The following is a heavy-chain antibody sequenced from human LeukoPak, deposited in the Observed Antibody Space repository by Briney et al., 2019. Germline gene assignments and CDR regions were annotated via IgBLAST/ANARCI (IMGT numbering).Heavy chain of an antibody. V-gene: IGHV4-39*07. CDR3: ARAWQWRLVCDAFDA. J-gene: IGHJ3*01. CDR2: IYYSGST. D-gene: IGHD6-19*01. Sequence: SETLSLTCTVSGGSISSSNYYWGWIRQPPGKGLEWIGSIYYSGSTYYNPSLKSRVTISIDTSKKQFSLRLSSVTAADTAVYYCARAWQWRLVCDAFDAWGQGTMVSVSS. CDR1: GGSISSSNYY.